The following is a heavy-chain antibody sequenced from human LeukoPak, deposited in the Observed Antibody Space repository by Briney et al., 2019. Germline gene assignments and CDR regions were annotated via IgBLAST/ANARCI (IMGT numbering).Heavy chain of an antibody. CDR1: GFTFDDYA. D-gene: IGHD1-14*01. J-gene: IGHJ3*02. CDR3: ARGSLFEPNRGAFDI. CDR2: ISWNSGSI. V-gene: IGHV3-9*01. Sequence: PGGSLRLSCAASGFTFDDYAMHWVRQAPGKGLEWVSGISWNSGSIGYADSVKGRFTISRDNAKNSLYLQMNSLRAEDTAVYYCARGSLFEPNRGAFDIWGRGTMVTVSS.